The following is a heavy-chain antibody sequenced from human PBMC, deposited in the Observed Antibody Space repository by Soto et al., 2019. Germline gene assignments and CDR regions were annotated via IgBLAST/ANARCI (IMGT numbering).Heavy chain of an antibody. CDR3: ATEVWLGTMDV. Sequence: QVQLVESGGGVVQPGKSLRLSCAASGFTFSSYGMHWVRQAPGKGLEWVAVISYDGSNKYYADSVKGRFTISRDNSKKMLYLEMTSVRAEDSAVYYCATEVWLGTMDVWGQGTPVTVSS. V-gene: IGHV3-30*03. D-gene: IGHD3-16*01. CDR1: GFTFSSYG. CDR2: ISYDGSNK. J-gene: IGHJ6*02.